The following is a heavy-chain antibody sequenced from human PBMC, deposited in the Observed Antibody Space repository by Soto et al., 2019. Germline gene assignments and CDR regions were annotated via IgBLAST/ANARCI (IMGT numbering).Heavy chain of an antibody. V-gene: IGHV1-18*01. CDR3: ARDRSIAAAGSDY. CDR1: GYTFISYG. CDR2: ISAYNGNS. Sequence: QVQLVQSGAEVKKPGASVKVSCKASGYTFISYGISWVRQAPGQGLEWMGWISAYNGNSNYAQKLQGRVTMTTDTSTSTAYRELRGLRSDDTAVYYCARDRSIAAAGSDYWGQGTLVTVSS. J-gene: IGHJ4*02. D-gene: IGHD6-13*01.